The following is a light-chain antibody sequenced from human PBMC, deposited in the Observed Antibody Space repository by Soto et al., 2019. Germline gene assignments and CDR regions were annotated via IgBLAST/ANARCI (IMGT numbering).Light chain of an antibody. Sequence: QSVLTQPASVSGSPGQSITISCTGTSSDVGSYNLVSWYQQHPGKAPKLMIYEGSKRPSGVSDRFSGSKSGNTASLTISGLQAEDEDDYFCFSYAGSSTFVVFGGGTKLTVL. CDR3: FSYAGSSTFVV. CDR2: EGS. V-gene: IGLV2-23*01. J-gene: IGLJ2*01. CDR1: SSDVGSYNL.